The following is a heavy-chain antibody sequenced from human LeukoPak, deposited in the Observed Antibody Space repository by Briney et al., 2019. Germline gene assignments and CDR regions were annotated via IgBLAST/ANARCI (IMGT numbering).Heavy chain of an antibody. CDR3: ARISQTGYYGSGSYYYFDY. V-gene: IGHV4-39*07. D-gene: IGHD3-10*01. CDR1: GGSISSSSYY. Sequence: ETLSLTRTVSGGSISSSSYYWGWIRQPPGKGLEWIGSIYYSGSTYYNPSLKSRVTISVDTSKNQFSLKLSSVTAADTAVYYCARISQTGYYGSGSYYYFDYWGQGTLVTVSS. CDR2: IYYSGST. J-gene: IGHJ4*02.